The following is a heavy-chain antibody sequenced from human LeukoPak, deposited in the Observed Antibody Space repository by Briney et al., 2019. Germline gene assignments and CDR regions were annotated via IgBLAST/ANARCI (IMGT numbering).Heavy chain of an antibody. Sequence: GGSLRLSCAASGFTFSSYGMHWVRQAPGKGLEWVAVISYDGSNKYYADSVKGRFTISRDNSKNTLYLQMNSLRAEDTAVYYCANFQGRGYSYGFVVSFEDGAFDIWGQGTMVTVSS. CDR3: ANFQGRGYSYGFVVSFEDGAFDI. J-gene: IGHJ3*02. CDR1: GFTFSSYG. V-gene: IGHV3-30*18. D-gene: IGHD5-18*01. CDR2: ISYDGSNK.